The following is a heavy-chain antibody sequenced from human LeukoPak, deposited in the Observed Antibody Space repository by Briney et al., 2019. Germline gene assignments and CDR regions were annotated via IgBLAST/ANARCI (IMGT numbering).Heavy chain of an antibody. CDR2: IHTSGST. V-gene: IGHV4-4*07. D-gene: IGHD2-15*01. J-gene: IGHJ5*02. CDR3: ARRGRLRYCSGGSCSPNWFDP. CDR1: GGSISSYY. Sequence: SETLSLTCTVSGGSISSYYWNWIRQPAGKGLEWIGRIHTSGSTNYNPSLKSRVTMSVDTSKNQFSLKLSSVTAADTAVYYCARRGRLRYCSGGSCSPNWFDPWGQGTLVTVSS.